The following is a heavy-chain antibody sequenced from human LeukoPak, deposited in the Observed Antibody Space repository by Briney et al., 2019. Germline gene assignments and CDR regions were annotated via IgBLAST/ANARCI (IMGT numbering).Heavy chain of an antibody. V-gene: IGHV1-69*13. CDR1: GGTFSSYA. CDR3: ARDARYCSGGSCSRGYYFDY. D-gene: IGHD2-15*01. CDR2: IIPIFGTA. J-gene: IGHJ4*02. Sequence: GASVKVSCKASGGTFSSYAIGWVRQAPGQGLEWMGGIIPIFGTANYAQKFQGRVTITADESTSTAYMELSSLRSEDTAGYYCARDARYCSGGSCSRGYYFDYWGEGTLVTVSS.